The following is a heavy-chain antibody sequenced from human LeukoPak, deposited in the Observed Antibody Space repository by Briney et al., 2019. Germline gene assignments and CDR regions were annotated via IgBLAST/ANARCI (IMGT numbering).Heavy chain of an antibody. D-gene: IGHD6-13*01. V-gene: IGHV3-33*01. Sequence: QPGGSLRLSCAASGFTFRSYGMHWVRQAPGKGLEWVAIVWYDGNNKYYADPVKGRFTVSRDNSKDTVSLQLNSLRAEDTAVYYCARGSGAAAGAFDYWGQGTLVTVPS. CDR3: ARGSGAAAGAFDY. J-gene: IGHJ4*02. CDR2: VWYDGNNK. CDR1: GFTFRSYG.